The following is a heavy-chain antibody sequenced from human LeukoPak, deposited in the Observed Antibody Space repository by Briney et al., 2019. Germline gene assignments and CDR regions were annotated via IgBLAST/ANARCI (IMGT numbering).Heavy chain of an antibody. J-gene: IGHJ4*02. CDR2: ISAYNGNT. Sequence: GASVKASCKASGYTFTSYGISWVRQAPGQGLEWMGWISAYNGNTNYAQKLQGRVTMTTDTSTSTAYMELRSLRSDDTAVYYCARGYGYGDYWGLGYWGQGTLVTASS. CDR3: ARGYGYGDYWGLGY. CDR1: GYTFTSYG. D-gene: IGHD4-17*01. V-gene: IGHV1-18*01.